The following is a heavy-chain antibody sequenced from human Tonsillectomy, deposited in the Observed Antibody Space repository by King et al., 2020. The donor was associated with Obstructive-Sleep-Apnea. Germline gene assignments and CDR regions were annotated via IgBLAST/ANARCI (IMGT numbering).Heavy chain of an antibody. CDR1: GGSISSGGYY. V-gene: IGHV4-31*03. CDR3: ARGRGYCSSTSCPPDYSYGMDV. J-gene: IGHJ6*02. CDR2: IYYSGGT. Sequence: QLQESGPGLVKPSQTLSLTCTVSGGSISSGGYYWSWIRQHPGKGLEWIGYIYYSGGTYYNPSLKSRVTISVDTSKNQFSLKLSSVTAADTAVYYCARGRGYCSSTSCPPDYSYGMDVWGQGTTVTVSS. D-gene: IGHD2-2*01.